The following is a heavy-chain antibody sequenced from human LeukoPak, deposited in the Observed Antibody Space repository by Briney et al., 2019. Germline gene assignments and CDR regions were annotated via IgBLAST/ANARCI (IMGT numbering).Heavy chain of an antibody. J-gene: IGHJ4*02. CDR3: AKLLYCGVDCYPRMDY. D-gene: IGHD2-21*02. V-gene: IGHV3-23*01. CDR1: GFTFSSYA. Sequence: GGSLRLSCAASGFTFSSYAMSWVRQAPGKGLEWVSAISGSGGSTYYADSVKGRFTISRDNSKNTLYLQMNSLRAEDTAVYYCAKLLYCGVDCYPRMDYWGQGTLVTVSS. CDR2: ISGSGGST.